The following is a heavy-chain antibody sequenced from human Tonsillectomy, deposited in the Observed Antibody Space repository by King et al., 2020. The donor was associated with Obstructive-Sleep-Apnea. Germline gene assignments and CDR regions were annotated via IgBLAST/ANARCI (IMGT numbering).Heavy chain of an antibody. CDR3: AGWYGYYYDSSGYYPPHYFDY. CDR2: IKQDGSEK. V-gene: IGHV3-7*03. Sequence: VQLVESGGGLVQPGGSLRLSCAASGFTFSSYWMSWVRQAPGKGLEWVANIKQDGSEKYYVDAVKGRLTISSDNAKNSLYLQMNSLRAEDTAVYYCAGWYGYYYDSSGYYPPHYFDYWGQGTLVTVSS. CDR1: GFTFSSYW. D-gene: IGHD3-22*01. J-gene: IGHJ4*02.